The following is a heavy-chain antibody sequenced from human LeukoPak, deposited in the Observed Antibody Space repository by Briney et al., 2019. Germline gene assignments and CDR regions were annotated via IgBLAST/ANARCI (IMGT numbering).Heavy chain of an antibody. D-gene: IGHD1-14*01. CDR1: GFTVITND. V-gene: IGHV3-53*01. CDR2: LYSDGNT. J-gene: IGHJ4*02. CDR3: ARGVEPLAANTLAY. Sequence: GGSLRLSCAASGFTVITNDMTWVRQAPGKGLEWVSVLYSDGNTKYADSVQGRFTISRDNSKNTLYLEMNSLSPDDSAVYYCARGVEPLAANTLAYWGQGTLVTVSS.